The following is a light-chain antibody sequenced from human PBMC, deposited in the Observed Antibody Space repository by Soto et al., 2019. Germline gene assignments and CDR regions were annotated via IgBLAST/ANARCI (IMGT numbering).Light chain of an antibody. CDR3: LQHSSYPLT. CDR1: QGIDRH. J-gene: IGKJ4*01. V-gene: IGKV1-17*03. CDR2: AAS. Sequence: DIQMTQSPSAMSASVGDRVTITCRASQGIDRHLVWFQQKPGKVPERLIYAASYLQSGVPSTFSGSASGAEFTLTIGSLRPEDFATYYCLQHSSYPLTVGGGTKVELK.